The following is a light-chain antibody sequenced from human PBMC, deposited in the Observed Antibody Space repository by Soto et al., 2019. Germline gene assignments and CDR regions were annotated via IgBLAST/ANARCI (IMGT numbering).Light chain of an antibody. J-gene: IGLJ1*01. Sequence: QSVLAQPPSASGTPGQRVTISCSGSSSNIGSNTVNWYQQLPGTAPKLLIYSNNQRPSGVPDRFSGSKSGTSASLTISGLQAEDEADYYCSSYTDSSTLGLYVFGTGTKVTVL. CDR1: SSNIGSNT. V-gene: IGLV1-44*01. CDR2: SNN. CDR3: SSYTDSSTLGLYV.